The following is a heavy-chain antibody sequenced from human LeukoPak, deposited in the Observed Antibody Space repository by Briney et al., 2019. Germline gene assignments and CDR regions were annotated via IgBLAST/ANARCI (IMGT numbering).Heavy chain of an antibody. CDR2: ISAYNGNT. CDR3: AREGNSSGYSQFDI. Sequence: GASVKVSCKASGYTFTSSGISWVRQAPGQGLEWMGWISAYNGNTNYAQKLQCRVTMTTHTSTSTAYMERRSLRSEDTAVYYCAREGNSSGYSQFDIWGQGTMVTVSS. D-gene: IGHD6-19*01. V-gene: IGHV1-18*01. J-gene: IGHJ3*02. CDR1: GYTFTSSG.